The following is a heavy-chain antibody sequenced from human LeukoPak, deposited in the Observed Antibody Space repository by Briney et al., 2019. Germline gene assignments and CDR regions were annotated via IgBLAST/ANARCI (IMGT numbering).Heavy chain of an antibody. V-gene: IGHV3-7*01. J-gene: IGHJ6*03. Sequence: GGTLRLSCAASGFTFSSYSMSWVRQAPGRGLEWVANIKQDGSEKFYVDSVKGRFTISRDNAKNSLYLQMNSLRAEDTAVYYCARRAGGGYYTYYYYMDVWGKGTTVTVSS. CDR2: IKQDGSEK. CDR1: GFTFSSYS. D-gene: IGHD1-26*01. CDR3: ARRAGGGYYTYYYYMDV.